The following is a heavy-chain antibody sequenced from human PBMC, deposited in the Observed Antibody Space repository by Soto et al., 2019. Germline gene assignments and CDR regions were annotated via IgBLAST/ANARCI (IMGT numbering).Heavy chain of an antibody. CDR2: ISRDGSDI. J-gene: IGHJ6*02. CDR1: GLTFSDFY. CDR3: ARGHNGLEF. V-gene: IGHV3-11*01. Sequence: QVHLVESGGGLVNPGGSLRLSCAVSGLTFSDFYFSWIRQAPGEGLEWVSYISRDGSDIYYLDSVKGRFTISRDNAKNSLYLQMTSLRAEDTAVYYCARGHNGLEFWGRGTAVTVSS.